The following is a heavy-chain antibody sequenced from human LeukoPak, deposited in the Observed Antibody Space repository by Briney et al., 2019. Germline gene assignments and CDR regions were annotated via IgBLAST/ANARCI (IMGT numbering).Heavy chain of an antibody. V-gene: IGHV1-2*02. CDR3: ARASGSYWWFDS. CDR2: VNPNSGDT. CDR1: GFTFSSYG. Sequence: GGSLRLSCAASGFTFSSYGMHWVRQAPGQGLEWMGCVNPNSGDTNYAQKFQGNVTMTRDTSISTVYMELSRLRSDDTAVYYCARASGSYWWFDSWGQGTLVTVSS. J-gene: IGHJ5*01. D-gene: IGHD1-26*01.